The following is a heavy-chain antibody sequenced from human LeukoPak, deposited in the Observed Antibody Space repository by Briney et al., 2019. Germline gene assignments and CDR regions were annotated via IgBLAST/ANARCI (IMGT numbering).Heavy chain of an antibody. CDR2: IFYSGSST. CDR1: GGSIISGSYY. V-gene: IGHV4-39*01. CDR3: ARRRGGYNSFEDFDY. J-gene: IGHJ4*02. D-gene: IGHD5-24*01. Sequence: PSETVSLTCTVSGGSIISGSYYWGWIRQPPGKGLEWIGSIFYSGSSTYYNPSLKSRVTISVDTSKNQFSLKLSSVTAADTAVYYCARRRGGYNSFEDFDYWGQGTLVTVSS.